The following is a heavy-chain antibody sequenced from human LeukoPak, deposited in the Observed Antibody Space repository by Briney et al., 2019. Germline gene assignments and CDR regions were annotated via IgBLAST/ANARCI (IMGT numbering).Heavy chain of an antibody. Sequence: SETLSLTCTVSGGSISSYYWSWIRQPAGKGLEWIGRIYTSGSANYNPSLKSRVTMSVDTSKNQFSLKLSSVTAADTAVYYCARDWVCSSTSCETSDYWGQGTLVTVSS. J-gene: IGHJ4*02. V-gene: IGHV4-4*07. CDR3: ARDWVCSSTSCETSDY. D-gene: IGHD2-2*01. CDR2: IYTSGSA. CDR1: GGSISSYY.